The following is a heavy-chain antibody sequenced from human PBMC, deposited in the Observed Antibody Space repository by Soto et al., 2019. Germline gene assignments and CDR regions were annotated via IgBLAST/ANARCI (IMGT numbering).Heavy chain of an antibody. V-gene: IGHV1-69*02. J-gene: IGHJ3*02. CDR3: AIPSDYGGNGAFDI. D-gene: IGHD4-17*01. CDR1: GGTFSSYT. Sequence: QVQLVQSGAEVKKPGSSVKVSCKASGGTFSSYTINWVRQAPGQGLEWMGRIISILTITNYAQKFQGRVTMTADKSTSTAYMELSNLRSEDTAVYYCAIPSDYGGNGAFDIWGQGTMVTVSS. CDR2: IISILTIT.